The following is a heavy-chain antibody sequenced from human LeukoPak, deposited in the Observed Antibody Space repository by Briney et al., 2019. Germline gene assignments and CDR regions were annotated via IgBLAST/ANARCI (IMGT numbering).Heavy chain of an antibody. CDR1: GFTFDDYG. CDR2: INWNGGST. CDR3: ARDIVGATTGAYFDY. Sequence: PGGSLRLSCAASGFTFDDYGMSWVRQAAGKGLEWVSGINWNGGSTGYADSVKGRFTISRDNAQNYLYLQMNSLRAEDTALYYCARDIVGATTGAYFDYWGQGTLVTVSS. J-gene: IGHJ4*02. V-gene: IGHV3-20*04. D-gene: IGHD1-26*01.